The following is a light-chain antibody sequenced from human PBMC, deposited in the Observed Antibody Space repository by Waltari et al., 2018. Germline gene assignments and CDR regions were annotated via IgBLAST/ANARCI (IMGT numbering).Light chain of an antibody. CDR3: QSYDSSLSGSV. V-gene: IGLV1-40*01. J-gene: IGLJ3*02. Sequence: QSGLTQPPSVSGAPGRRVTISCTGSSSNIGAGYDVPWYQLLPGTAPKLLIYVNSNRPSGVPDRFSGSKSGTSASLAITGLQAEDEADYYCQSYDSSLSGSVFGGGTKLTVL. CDR1: SSNIGAGYD. CDR2: VNS.